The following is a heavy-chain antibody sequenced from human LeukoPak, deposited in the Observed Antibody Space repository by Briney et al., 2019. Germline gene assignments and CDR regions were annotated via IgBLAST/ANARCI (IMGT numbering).Heavy chain of an antibody. CDR2: IYHSGST. D-gene: IGHD3-10*01. Sequence: SETLSLTCTVSGGSISSYYWSWIRQPPGKGLEGIGSIYHSGSTYYNPSLKSRVTISVDTSKNQFSLKLSSVTAADTAVYYCARLSITMVWDYWGQGTLVTVSS. CDR1: GGSISSYY. CDR3: ARLSITMVWDY. V-gene: IGHV4-59*04. J-gene: IGHJ4*02.